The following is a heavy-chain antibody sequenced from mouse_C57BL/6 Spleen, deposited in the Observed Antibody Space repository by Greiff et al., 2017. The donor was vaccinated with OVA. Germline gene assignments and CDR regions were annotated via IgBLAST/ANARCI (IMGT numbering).Heavy chain of an antibody. J-gene: IGHJ1*03. CDR3: ARGGFITTVVWYFDV. D-gene: IGHD1-1*01. CDR2: IHPNSGST. V-gene: IGHV1-64*01. CDR1: GYTFTSYW. Sequence: QVQLQQPGAELVKPGASVKLSCKASGYTFTSYWMHWVKQRPGQGLEWIGMIHPNSGSTNYNEKFKSKATLTVDKSSSTAYMQLSSLTSEDSAVYYCARGGFITTVVWYFDVWGTGTTVTVSS.